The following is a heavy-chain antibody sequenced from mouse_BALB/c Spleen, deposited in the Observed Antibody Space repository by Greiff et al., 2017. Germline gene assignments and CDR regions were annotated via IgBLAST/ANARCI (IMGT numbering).Heavy chain of an antibody. CDR1: GYAFSSSW. Sequence: VMLVESGPELVKPGASVKISCKASGYAFSSSWMNWVKQRPGQGLEWIGRIYPGDGDTNYNGKFKGKATLTADKSSSTAYMQLSSLTSVDSAVYFCARSGSAMDYWGQGTSVTVSS. D-gene: IGHD1-3*01. CDR2: IYPGDGDT. CDR3: ARSGSAMDY. V-gene: IGHV1-82*01. J-gene: IGHJ4*01.